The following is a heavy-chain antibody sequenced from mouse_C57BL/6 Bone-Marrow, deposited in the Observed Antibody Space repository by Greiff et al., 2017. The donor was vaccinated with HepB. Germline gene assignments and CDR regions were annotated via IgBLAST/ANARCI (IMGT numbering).Heavy chain of an antibody. CDR3: ARILLITTVVADY. J-gene: IGHJ2*01. Sequence: EVQLQQSGPELVKPGASVKISCKASGYTFTDYYMNWVKQSHGKSLEWIGDINPNNGGTSYNQKFKGKATLTVDKSSSTAYMELRSLTSEDSAVYYCARILLITTVVADYWGQGTTLTVSS. D-gene: IGHD1-1*01. CDR2: INPNNGGT. CDR1: GYTFTDYY. V-gene: IGHV1-26*01.